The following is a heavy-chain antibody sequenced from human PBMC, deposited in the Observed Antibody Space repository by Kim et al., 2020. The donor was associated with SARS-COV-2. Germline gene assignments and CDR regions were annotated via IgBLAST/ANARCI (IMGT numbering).Heavy chain of an antibody. CDR2: ISYDGINQ. CDR1: GFIFNNYA. J-gene: IGHJ4*02. CDR3: AKDELNSVRDPFDH. Sequence: GGSLRLSCAASGFIFNNYAMHWVRQAPARGLEWVAVISYDGINQYYADSVKGRFTISRDSSEKTVSLQMHSLRVEDTAVYYCAKDELNSVRDPFDHWGQGTLVTVSS. D-gene: IGHD3-10*01. V-gene: IGHV3-30*18.